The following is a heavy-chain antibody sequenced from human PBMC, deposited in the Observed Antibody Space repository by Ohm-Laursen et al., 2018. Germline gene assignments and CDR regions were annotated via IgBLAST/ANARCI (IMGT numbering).Heavy chain of an antibody. CDR1: GFTFDDYA. CDR2: ISWNSGTI. V-gene: IGHV3-9*01. CDR3: AKDRGKLLDYFDY. J-gene: IGHJ4*02. Sequence: SSLRLSCAASGFTFDDYAMHWVRQAPGKGLEWVSIISWNSGTIAYADSVKGRFTISRDNAKNSLYLQMNSLRAEDTALYYCAKDRGKLLDYFDYWGQGTLVTVSS. D-gene: IGHD3-10*01.